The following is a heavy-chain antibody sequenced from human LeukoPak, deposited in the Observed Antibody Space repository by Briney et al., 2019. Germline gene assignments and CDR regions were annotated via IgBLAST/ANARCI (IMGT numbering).Heavy chain of an antibody. Sequence: PGGSLRLSCAASGFRFEEYTMHWARQSPGKGLEWISLITWDGVNTHYADSVKGRFTISRDNSKNTLYLQLNSLRSEDTAVYSCARDLFSCGTGYCALWGQGTLVTVSS. V-gene: IGHV3-43*01. D-gene: IGHD1-1*01. J-gene: IGHJ4*02. CDR1: GFRFEEYT. CDR2: ITWDGVNT. CDR3: ARDLFSCGTGYCAL.